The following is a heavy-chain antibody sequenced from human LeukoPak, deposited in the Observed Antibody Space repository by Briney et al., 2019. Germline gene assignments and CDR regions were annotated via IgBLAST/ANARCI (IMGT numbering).Heavy chain of an antibody. D-gene: IGHD5-12*01. V-gene: IGHV1-69*05. J-gene: IGHJ6*03. CDR3: ATWTPIVATHIYYYYYYMDV. CDR1: GGTFSSYA. Sequence: SVKVSCKASGGTFSSYAISWVRQAPGQGLERMGGIIPIFGTANYAQKFQGRVTITTDESTSTAYMELSSLRSEDTAVYYCATWTPIVATHIYYYYYYMDVWGKGTTVTVSS. CDR2: IIPIFGTA.